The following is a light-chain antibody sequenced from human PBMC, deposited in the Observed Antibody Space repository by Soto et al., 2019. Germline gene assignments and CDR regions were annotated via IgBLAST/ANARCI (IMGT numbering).Light chain of an antibody. CDR1: QSVNTN. CDR3: QQYNIWPLT. V-gene: IGKV3-15*01. J-gene: IGKJ4*01. Sequence: EIVVTQSPATLSVSPGERATLSCRASQSVNTNVAWYHQKPGQAPRLLISGASTRATGVPARFSGSGSGTEFTLTISSLQAEDFAVYYCQQYNIWPLTFGGGTKVDIK. CDR2: GAS.